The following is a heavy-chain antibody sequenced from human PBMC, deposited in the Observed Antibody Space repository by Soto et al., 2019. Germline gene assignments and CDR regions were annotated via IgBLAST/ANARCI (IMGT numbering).Heavy chain of an antibody. CDR1: GYSFTSYW. Sequence: PGESLKISCKGSGYSFTSYWICWVRQMPGKGLEWMRIIYPGDSDTRYSPYFQGQVTTSSDKSISTAYLQWSSLKASDNAMYYCARLWAPSYYYDSSGYPERFFDYWGQGTLVTVSS. J-gene: IGHJ4*02. CDR3: ARLWAPSYYYDSSGYPERFFDY. CDR2: IYPGDSDT. D-gene: IGHD3-22*01. V-gene: IGHV5-51*01.